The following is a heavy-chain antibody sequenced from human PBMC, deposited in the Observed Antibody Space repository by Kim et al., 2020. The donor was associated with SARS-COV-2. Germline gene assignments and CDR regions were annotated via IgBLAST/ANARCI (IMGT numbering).Heavy chain of an antibody. J-gene: IGHJ3*01. V-gene: IGHV3-11*01. Sequence: GGSLRLSCAASGFTFSDYYLTWIRQAPGKGLEWVSYIIGSGAITDYADSVKGRFTISRDNAKNSLYLQMNSLRGEDTAIYYCARDGRLYTGTFVGGFDFWGPGTMVAVSS. CDR3: ARDGRLYTGTFVGGFDF. CDR2: IIGSGAIT. CDR1: GFTFSDYY. D-gene: IGHD1-26*01.